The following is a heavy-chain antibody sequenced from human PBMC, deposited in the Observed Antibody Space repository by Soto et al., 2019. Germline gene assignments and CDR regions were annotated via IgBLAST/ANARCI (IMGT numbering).Heavy chain of an antibody. Sequence: ASVKVSCKVSGYSHPELSRHWVRQATGKGLEWMGGFDPEDGETIYAQKFQGRVTMTEDTSTDTAYMELSSLRSEDTAVYYCATAPNHYDSSGYYSKYFDYWGQGTLVTVSS. CDR3: ATAPNHYDSSGYYSKYFDY. V-gene: IGHV1-24*01. CDR2: FDPEDGET. J-gene: IGHJ4*02. D-gene: IGHD3-22*01. CDR1: GYSHPELS.